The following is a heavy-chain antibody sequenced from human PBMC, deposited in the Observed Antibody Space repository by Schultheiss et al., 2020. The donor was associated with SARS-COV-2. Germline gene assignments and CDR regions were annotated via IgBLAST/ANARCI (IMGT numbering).Heavy chain of an antibody. Sequence: ASVKVSCKASGYTFTSYYMHWVRQATGQGLEWMGWMNPNGGNTGYAQKFQGRVTMTRNTSISTAYMELSRLRSEDTAVYYCARGPSVIHYYYYYGMDVWGQGTTVTVSS. V-gene: IGHV1-8*02. D-gene: IGHD2-21*01. CDR1: GYTFTSYY. J-gene: IGHJ6*02. CDR3: ARGPSVIHYYYYYGMDV. CDR2: MNPNGGNT.